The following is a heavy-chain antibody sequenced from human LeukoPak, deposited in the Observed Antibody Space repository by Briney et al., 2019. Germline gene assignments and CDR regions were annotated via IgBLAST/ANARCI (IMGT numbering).Heavy chain of an antibody. CDR2: VSGSAVRT. J-gene: IGHJ3*02. Sequence: GGSLRLSCTASGFIFSQYGMSWVRQGQGKGLEWVSSVSGSAVRTHYADSLKGRFTISRDNYKDKLYLQMNSLRAEDTAVYYCAKDRRGFSGYDTYDAFDIWGQGTMVTVSS. CDR1: GFIFSQYG. D-gene: IGHD5-12*01. V-gene: IGHV3-23*01. CDR3: AKDRRGFSGYDTYDAFDI.